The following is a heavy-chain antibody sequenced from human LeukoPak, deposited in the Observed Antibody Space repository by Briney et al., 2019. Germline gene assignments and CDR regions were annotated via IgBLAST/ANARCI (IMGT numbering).Heavy chain of an antibody. V-gene: IGHV3-30*18. Sequence: PGGSLRLSCAASGFTFSSYGMHWVRQAPGKGLEWVAVISYDGSNKYYADSVKGRSTISRDNSKNTLYLQMNSLRAEDTAVYYCAKGYAYDSSGYYYGSDYWGQGTLVTVSS. CDR2: ISYDGSNK. D-gene: IGHD3-22*01. CDR3: AKGYAYDSSGYYYGSDY. J-gene: IGHJ4*02. CDR1: GFTFSSYG.